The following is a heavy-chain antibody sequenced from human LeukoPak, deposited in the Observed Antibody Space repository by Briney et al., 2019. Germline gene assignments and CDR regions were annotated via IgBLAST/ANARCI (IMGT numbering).Heavy chain of an antibody. D-gene: IGHD3-9*01. CDR2: INWNGGST. CDR1: GFTFNSYA. Sequence: GSPRLSCAASGFTFNSYAMSWVRQAPGKGLEWVSGINWNGGSTGYADSVKGRFTISRDNAKNSLYLQMNSLRAEDTALYYCARARSTGYYVADYWGQGTLVTVSS. CDR3: ARARSTGYYVADY. V-gene: IGHV3-20*04. J-gene: IGHJ4*02.